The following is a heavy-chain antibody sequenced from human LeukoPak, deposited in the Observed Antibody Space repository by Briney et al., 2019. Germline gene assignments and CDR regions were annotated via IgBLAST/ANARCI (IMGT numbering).Heavy chain of an antibody. CDR1: GGSISSGSYY. V-gene: IGHV4-61*02. Sequence: SETLSLTCTVSGGSISSGSYYWSWIRQPAGKRLEWIGRIYTSGSTNYNPSLKSRVTISVDTSKNQFSLKLSSVTAADTAVYYCARDGRIAARRPYNWFDPWGQGTLVTVSS. J-gene: IGHJ5*02. CDR2: IYTSGST. CDR3: ARDGRIAARRPYNWFDP. D-gene: IGHD6-6*01.